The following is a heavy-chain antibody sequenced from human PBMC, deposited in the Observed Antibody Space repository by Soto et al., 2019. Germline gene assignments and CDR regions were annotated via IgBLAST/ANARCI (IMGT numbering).Heavy chain of an antibody. J-gene: IGHJ4*02. CDR3: AKGVYGGTNFDY. V-gene: IGHV3-30*18. CDR2: ISYDGSNK. Sequence: QVQLVESGGGVVQPGRSLRLSCAASGFTFSSYGMHWVRQAPGKGLEWVAVISYDGSNKYYADSVKGRFTISRDNSKNTLYLQMNSLRAEDTAVYYCAKGVYGGTNFDYWGQGTLVTVSS. D-gene: IGHD2-15*01. CDR1: GFTFSSYG.